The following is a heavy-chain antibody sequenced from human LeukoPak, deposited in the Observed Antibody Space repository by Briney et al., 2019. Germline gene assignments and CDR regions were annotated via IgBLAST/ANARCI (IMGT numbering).Heavy chain of an antibody. J-gene: IGHJ4*02. CDR2: ISSSSSYI. V-gene: IGHV3-21*01. CDR1: GFTFSSYS. Sequence: PGGSLRLSCAASGFTFSSYSMNWVRQAPGKGLEWVSSISSSSSYIYYADSVKGRFTISRDNAKNSLYLQMNSLRAEDTAVYYCARDNGAVAGLAYYFDYRGQGTLVTVSS. CDR3: ARDNGAVAGLAYYFDY. D-gene: IGHD6-19*01.